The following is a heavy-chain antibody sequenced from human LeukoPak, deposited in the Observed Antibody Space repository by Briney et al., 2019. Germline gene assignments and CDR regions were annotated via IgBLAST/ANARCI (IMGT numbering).Heavy chain of an antibody. D-gene: IGHD2-2*01. Sequence: SETLSLTCAVSGYSISSGYYWGWIRQPPGKGLEGIGRIYHSWSTYYHPSLKSRVTISVDTSKNQFSLKLRSVNAADTAVYYCARGIVVVPAANGDAFDIWGQGTMVTVSS. J-gene: IGHJ3*02. CDR3: ARGIVVVPAANGDAFDI. CDR2: IYHSWST. CDR1: GYSISSGYY. V-gene: IGHV4-38-2*01.